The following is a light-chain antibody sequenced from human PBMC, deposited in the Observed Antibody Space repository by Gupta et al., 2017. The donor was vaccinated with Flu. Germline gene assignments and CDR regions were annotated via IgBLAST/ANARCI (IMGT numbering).Light chain of an antibody. CDR1: QDISNY. Sequence: DIQMTQSPSSLSASVGDRVTITCQASQDISNYLNGYQQKPGKAPKLLIYEASNLETGVRSRFSGSGSGTDFTCTSSSMQPEDIATYDGQQGVSFGPGTKLDIK. CDR2: EAS. CDR3: QQGVS. V-gene: IGKV1-33*01. J-gene: IGKJ3*01.